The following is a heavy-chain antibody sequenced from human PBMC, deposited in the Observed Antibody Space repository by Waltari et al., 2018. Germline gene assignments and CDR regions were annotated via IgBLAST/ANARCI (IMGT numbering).Heavy chain of an antibody. J-gene: IGHJ3*02. V-gene: IGHV3-64*07. CDR2: INYGDGSE. D-gene: IGHD1-26*01. CDR1: GFAFSSYS. CDR3: ARVGGTSVFAI. Sequence: EEQLVESGGGLVQAGGYLRISCAATGFAFSSYSMHCVRQAPGNGLVSVSTINYGDGSEFYADSVKGRFTISRDNSEKMVYLQMGSLRAEDMAVYYCARVGGTSVFAIWGQGTRVTVSS.